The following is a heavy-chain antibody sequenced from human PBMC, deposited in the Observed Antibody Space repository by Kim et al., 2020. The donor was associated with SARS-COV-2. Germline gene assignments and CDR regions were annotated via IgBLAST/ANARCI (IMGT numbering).Heavy chain of an antibody. CDR2: IKIRPTTYAT. CDR3: TRGVVGATDWFDP. D-gene: IGHD1-26*01. CDR1: GFTFSGST. J-gene: IGHJ5*02. Sequence: GESLKISCAASGFTFSGSTIHWVRQASGKGLEWLGRIKIRPTTYATTYAASLKGRFTMSRDDSRDTAYLQMNSLETEDTAVYYCTRGVVGATDWFDPWGQ. V-gene: IGHV3-73*01.